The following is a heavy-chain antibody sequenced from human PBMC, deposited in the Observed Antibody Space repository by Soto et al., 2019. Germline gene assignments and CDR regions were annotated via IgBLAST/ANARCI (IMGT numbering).Heavy chain of an antibody. V-gene: IGHV3-33*01. Sequence: PGGSLRLSCAASGFTFSSYGMHWVRQAPGKGLEWVAVIWYDGSNKYYADSVKGRFTISRDNSKNTLYLQMNSLRSEDTAVYYCAARNTYSYGYPLPLYFDYWGQGTLVTVSS. CDR1: GFTFSSYG. J-gene: IGHJ4*02. CDR2: IWYDGSNK. CDR3: AARNTYSYGYPLPLYFDY. D-gene: IGHD5-18*01.